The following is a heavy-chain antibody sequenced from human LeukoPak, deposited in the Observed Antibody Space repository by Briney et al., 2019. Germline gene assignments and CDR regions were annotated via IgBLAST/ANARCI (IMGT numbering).Heavy chain of an antibody. CDR1: GFTFSSYA. J-gene: IGHJ3*02. V-gene: IGHV3-23*01. D-gene: IGHD3-10*01. CDR2: ISGSGGST. Sequence: GGSLRLSCAASGFTFSSYAMTWVRQAPGKGLEWVSGISGSGGSTYYADSVKGRFTISRDNSKNTLYLQMNSLRAEDTAVYYCARGGGITMVRGVSDAFDIWGQGTMVTVSS. CDR3: ARGGGITMVRGVSDAFDI.